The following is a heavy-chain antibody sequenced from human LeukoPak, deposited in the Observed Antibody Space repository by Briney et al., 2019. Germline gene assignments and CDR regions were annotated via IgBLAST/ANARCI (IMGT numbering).Heavy chain of an antibody. Sequence: SETLSLTCTVPGGSISSNNYNWGWIRQPPGKGLEWIGNIYYSGSTYYNPSLKSRVTISVDTSKNQFSLKLSSVTAADTAVYYCAREVAGTPWIDYWGQGTLVTVSS. CDR2: IYYSGST. CDR1: GGSISSNNYN. CDR3: AREVAGTPWIDY. J-gene: IGHJ4*02. D-gene: IGHD6-19*01. V-gene: IGHV4-39*02.